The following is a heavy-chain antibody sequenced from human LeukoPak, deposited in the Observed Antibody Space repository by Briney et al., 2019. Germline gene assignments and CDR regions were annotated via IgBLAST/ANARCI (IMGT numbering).Heavy chain of an antibody. D-gene: IGHD3-16*01. CDR1: GGSISSGGYS. CDR2: IYHSGST. CDR3: PRVYRGTFDY. V-gene: IGHV4-30-2*01. J-gene: IGHJ4*02. Sequence: SETLSFTCAVSGGSISSGGYSWSWIRQPPGKGLEWIGYIYHSGSTYYNPSLKSRVTISVDRSKNQFSLKLSSVTAADTAVYYSPRVYRGTFDYWGQGTLVTVSS.